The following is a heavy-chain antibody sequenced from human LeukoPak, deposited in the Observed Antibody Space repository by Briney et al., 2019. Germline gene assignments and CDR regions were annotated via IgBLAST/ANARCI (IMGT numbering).Heavy chain of an antibody. D-gene: IGHD4-17*01. V-gene: IGHV1-69*04. CDR3: ARDEDGDYQRRYYYYGMDV. CDR1: GGTFNSYA. CDR2: IIPILGIA. J-gene: IGHJ6*02. Sequence: SVKVSCKASGGTFNSYAISWVRQAPGQGLEWMGRIIPILGIANYAQKFQGRVTITADKSTSTAYMELSSLRSEDTAVYHCARDEDGDYQRRYYYYGMDVWGQGTTVTVSS.